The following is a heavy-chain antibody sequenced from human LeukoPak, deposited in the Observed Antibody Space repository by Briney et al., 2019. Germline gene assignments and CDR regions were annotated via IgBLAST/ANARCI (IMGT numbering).Heavy chain of an antibody. CDR3: AREAIRGIVVVPAAILDY. J-gene: IGHJ4*02. D-gene: IGHD2-2*02. CDR1: GFTFSSYA. V-gene: IGHV3-30-3*01. Sequence: PGRSLRLSCAASGFTFSSYAMHWVRQAPGKGLEWVAVISYDGSNKYYADSVKGRFTISRDNSKNTLYLQMNSLRAEDTAVYYCAREAIRGIVVVPAAILDYWGQGTLVTVSS. CDR2: ISYDGSNK.